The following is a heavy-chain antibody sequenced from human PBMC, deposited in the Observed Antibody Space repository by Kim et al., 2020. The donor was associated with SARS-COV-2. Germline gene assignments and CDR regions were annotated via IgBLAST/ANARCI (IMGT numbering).Heavy chain of an antibody. CDR3: ASGYSGPIGY. J-gene: IGHJ4*02. V-gene: IGHV4-59*09. Sequence: STNYNPSLKSRVTISVDTSKNQFSLKLSSVTAADTAVYYCASGYSGPIGYWGQGTLVTVSS. D-gene: IGHD5-12*01. CDR2: ST.